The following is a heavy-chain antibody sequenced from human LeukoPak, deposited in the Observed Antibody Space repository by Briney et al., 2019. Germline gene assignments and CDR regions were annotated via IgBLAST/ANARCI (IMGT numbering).Heavy chain of an antibody. V-gene: IGHV4-34*01. J-gene: IGHJ5*02. Sequence: SETLSLTCAVNGATISGYGWSVVLHGPGKRLERIGEVNRVGNTIYNPSLKSRVTISIDTSTTQFSLTLTSVTVADTAIYFCARERVVTNFNWFDPWGQGTLVTVSS. CDR1: GATISGYG. D-gene: IGHD4/OR15-4a*01. CDR2: VNRVGNT. CDR3: ARERVVTNFNWFDP.